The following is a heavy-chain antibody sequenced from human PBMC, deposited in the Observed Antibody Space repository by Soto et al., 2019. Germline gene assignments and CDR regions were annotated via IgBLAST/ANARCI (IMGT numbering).Heavy chain of an antibody. D-gene: IGHD2-2*01. CDR3: ARATSSTSSYYYYYYGMDV. CDR2: IIPIFGTA. CDR1: GGTFSSYA. J-gene: IGHJ6*02. V-gene: IGHV1-69*13. Sequence: GASVKVSCKASGGTFSSYATSWVRQAPGQGLEWMGGIIPIFGTANYAQKFQGRVTITADESTSTAYMELSSLRSEDTAVYYCARATSSTSSYYYYYYGMDVWGQGTTVTVSS.